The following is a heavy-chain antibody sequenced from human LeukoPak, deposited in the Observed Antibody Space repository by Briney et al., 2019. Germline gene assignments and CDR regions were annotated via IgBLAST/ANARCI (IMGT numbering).Heavy chain of an antibody. J-gene: IGHJ4*02. V-gene: IGHV4-34*01. Sequence: PSETLSLTCAVYGGSFSGYYWSWIRQPPGKGLEWIGEINHSGSTNYDLSLKSRVTISVDTSKNQFSLRLSSVTAADTAVYYCARGGYCSGFSCYFDYWGQGTLVTVSS. CDR1: GGSFSGYY. D-gene: IGHD2-15*01. CDR2: INHSGST. CDR3: ARGGYCSGFSCYFDY.